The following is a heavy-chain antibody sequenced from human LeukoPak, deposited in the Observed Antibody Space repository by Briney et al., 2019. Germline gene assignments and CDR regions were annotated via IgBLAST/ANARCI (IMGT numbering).Heavy chain of an antibody. D-gene: IGHD1-26*01. CDR1: GFTFSSYA. V-gene: IGHV3-30-3*01. Sequence: GGSLRLSCAASGFTFSSYAMHWVRQAPGKGLEWVAVISYDGSNKYYADSVKGRFTISRDNSKNTLYLQMNSLRAEDTAVYYCAREEWELLRYYFDYWGQGTLVTVSS. J-gene: IGHJ4*02. CDR2: ISYDGSNK. CDR3: AREEWELLRYYFDY.